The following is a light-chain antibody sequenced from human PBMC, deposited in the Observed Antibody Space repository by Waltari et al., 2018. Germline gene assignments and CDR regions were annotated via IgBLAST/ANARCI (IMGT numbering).Light chain of an antibody. J-gene: IGLJ1*01. V-gene: IGLV2-14*01. CDR3: SSYTTSSAPGV. Sequence: QSALTQPASVSGSPGQSITIPCSGTDSDVGSSDFVPWYQQPPGKAPHLIISEVSNRPSGISNRFSASKSGNTASLTISGLQAEDEADYYCSSYTTSSAPGVFGTGTRVTVL. CDR1: DSDVGSSDF. CDR2: EVS.